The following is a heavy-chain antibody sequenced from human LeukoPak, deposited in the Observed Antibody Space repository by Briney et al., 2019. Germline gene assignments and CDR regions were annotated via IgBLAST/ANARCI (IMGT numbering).Heavy chain of an antibody. CDR1: GYTFTSYD. Sequence: ASVKVSCKASGYTFTSYDINWVRQAPGQGLEWMGIINPSGGSTSYAQKFQGRVTLTRDTSTSTVYMELSSLRSEDTAVYYCARSSTLGNYFDYWGQGTLVTVSS. CDR3: ARSSTLGNYFDY. D-gene: IGHD6-13*01. J-gene: IGHJ4*02. V-gene: IGHV1-46*01. CDR2: INPSGGST.